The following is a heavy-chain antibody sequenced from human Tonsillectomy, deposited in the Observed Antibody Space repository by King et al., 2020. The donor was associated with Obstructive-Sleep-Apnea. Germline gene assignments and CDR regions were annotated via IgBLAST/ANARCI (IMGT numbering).Heavy chain of an antibody. D-gene: IGHD6-13*01. CDR1: GYTFTSYA. V-gene: IGHV1-3*01. CDR3: ARGGYSSSWYSWFDP. J-gene: IGHJ5*02. Sequence: QGQLVQSGAEVKKPGASVKVSCKASGYTFTSYAMHWVRQAPGQRLEWMGWINAGHGNTKYSQKFQGRVTITRDTSASTAYMALSSLGSEDTAVYYCARGGYSSSWYSWFDPWGQGTLVTVSS. CDR2: INAGHGNT.